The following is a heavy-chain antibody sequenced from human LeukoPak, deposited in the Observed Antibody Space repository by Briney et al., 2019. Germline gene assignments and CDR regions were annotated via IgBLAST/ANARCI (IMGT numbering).Heavy chain of an antibody. CDR2: IYYSGST. D-gene: IGHD2-2*02. J-gene: IGHJ6*02. V-gene: IGHV4-39*01. CDR3: ARVLRYCSSTSCYNYYYGMDV. CDR1: GGSISSSSYY. Sequence: KPSETLSLTCTVSGGSISSSSYYWGWIRQPPGKGLEWIGSIYYSGSTYYNPSLKSRVTISVDTSKNQFSLKLSSVAAADTAVYYCARVLRYCSSTSCYNYYYGMDVWGQGTTVTVSS.